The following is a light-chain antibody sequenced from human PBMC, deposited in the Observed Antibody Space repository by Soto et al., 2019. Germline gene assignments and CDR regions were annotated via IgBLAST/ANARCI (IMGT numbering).Light chain of an antibody. CDR1: STDVCGYDS. V-gene: IGLV2-14*01. J-gene: IGLJ1*01. Sequence: QSSLTQPPSASGSAVQSVTISCTGTSTDVCGYDSFSWYQYHPGKVPRLLLFQVSDRPSGVCNRFSGSKAGNTASLTISGLQAEDEADYLCSSYVRGXTYVVGTGTKVXV. CDR2: QVS. CDR3: SSYVRGXTYV.